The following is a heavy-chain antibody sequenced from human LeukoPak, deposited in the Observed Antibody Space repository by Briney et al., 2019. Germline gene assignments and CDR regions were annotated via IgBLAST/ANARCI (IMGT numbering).Heavy chain of an antibody. CDR3: ARTGIAARPTVWFDP. CDR1: GFTFSSYW. D-gene: IGHD6-6*01. CDR2: INSDGSST. J-gene: IGHJ5*02. V-gene: IGHV3-74*01. Sequence: GGSLRLSCAASGFTFSSYWMHWVRQAPGKGLVWVSHINSDGSSTNYADSVKGRFTISRDNAKNTLYLQMNSLRAEDTAVYYCARTGIAARPTVWFDPWGQGTLVTVSS.